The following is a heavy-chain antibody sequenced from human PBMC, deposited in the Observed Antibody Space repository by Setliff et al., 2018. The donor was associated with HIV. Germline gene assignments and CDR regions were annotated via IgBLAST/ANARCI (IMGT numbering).Heavy chain of an antibody. CDR1: GDLINNHN. J-gene: IGHJ3*02. V-gene: IGHV4-59*08. Sequence: SETLSLTCTVSGDLINNHNWNWIRQSPEKGLEWLGNIHYSGTSNYNSSLKSRIVVSLDTSKKQFSLHFYSVTAADTAVYYCARSRIRGYYDTSPAMAFDIWGQGTMVTVSS. CDR2: IHYSGTS. CDR3: ARSRIRGYYDTSPAMAFDI. D-gene: IGHD3-22*01.